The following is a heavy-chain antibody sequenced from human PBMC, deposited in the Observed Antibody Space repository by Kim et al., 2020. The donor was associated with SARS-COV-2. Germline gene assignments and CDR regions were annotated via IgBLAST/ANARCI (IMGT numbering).Heavy chain of an antibody. CDR2: INHSGST. J-gene: IGHJ4*02. Sequence: SETLSLTCAVYGGSFSGYYWSWIRQPPGKGLEWIGEINHSGSTNYNPSLKSRVTISVDTSKNQFSLKLSSVTAADTAVYYCARVGHCSSTSCYPYWGQGTLVTVSS. CDR1: GGSFSGYY. D-gene: IGHD2-2*01. CDR3: ARVGHCSSTSCYPY. V-gene: IGHV4-34*01.